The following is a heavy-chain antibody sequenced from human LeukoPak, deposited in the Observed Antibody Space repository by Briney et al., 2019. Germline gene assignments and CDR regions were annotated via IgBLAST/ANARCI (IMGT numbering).Heavy chain of an antibody. CDR3: ARAILLWFGELGYFDY. J-gene: IGHJ4*02. CDR2: INQDESAK. D-gene: IGHD3-10*01. CDR1: GFTFSRYW. V-gene: IGHV3-7*04. Sequence: GGSLRLSCAASGFTFSRYWMSWVRQAPGKGLEWVASINQDESAKFYVDSVKGRFTISRDNSKNTLYLQMNSLRAEDTAVYYCARAILLWFGELGYFDYWGQGTLVTVSS.